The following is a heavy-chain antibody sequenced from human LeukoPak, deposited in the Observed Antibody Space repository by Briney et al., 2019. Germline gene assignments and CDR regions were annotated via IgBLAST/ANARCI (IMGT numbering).Heavy chain of an antibody. Sequence: ASVKVSCKASGYTFTSSDINWVRQATGEGLEWMGWMSPNSGDTGYAQKFQGRVTMTRDTSTSTVYMELSSLRSEDTAVYYCARENRRTYYYGSGSYLGIDYWGQGTLVTVSS. CDR1: GYTFTSSD. CDR3: ARENRRTYYYGSGSYLGIDY. D-gene: IGHD3-10*01. V-gene: IGHV1-8*01. CDR2: MSPNSGDT. J-gene: IGHJ4*02.